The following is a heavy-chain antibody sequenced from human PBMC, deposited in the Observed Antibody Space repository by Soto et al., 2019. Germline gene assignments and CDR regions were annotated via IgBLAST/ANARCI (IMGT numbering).Heavy chain of an antibody. D-gene: IGHD2-2*01. V-gene: IGHV4-39*01. CDR3: ARLQGXCIRSSCTGYXAMDV. Sequence: SETLALTCTISSGSISSSDYTWGWIRQPPGKGLEWIGSIYYSGKTYYNPSLNSRITVSVDTSKNQFSLNLSSVTAADTAVYYCARLQGXCIRSSCTGYXAMDVWGQGXTVT. CDR2: IYYSGKT. CDR1: SGSISSSDYT. J-gene: IGHJ6*02.